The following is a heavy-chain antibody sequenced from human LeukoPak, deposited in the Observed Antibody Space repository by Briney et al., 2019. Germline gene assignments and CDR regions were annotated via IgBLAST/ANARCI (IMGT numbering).Heavy chain of an antibody. CDR3: ARHGRMGYSSSHNWFDP. Sequence: GESLKISCKGSGYSFTSYWIGWVRQMPGKGLEWMGIIYPGDSDTRYSPSFQGQVTISADKSISTAYLQWSSLKASDTAMYYCARHGRMGYSSSHNWFDPWGQGTLVTVSS. J-gene: IGHJ5*02. D-gene: IGHD6-6*01. CDR1: GYSFTSYW. V-gene: IGHV5-51*01. CDR2: IYPGDSDT.